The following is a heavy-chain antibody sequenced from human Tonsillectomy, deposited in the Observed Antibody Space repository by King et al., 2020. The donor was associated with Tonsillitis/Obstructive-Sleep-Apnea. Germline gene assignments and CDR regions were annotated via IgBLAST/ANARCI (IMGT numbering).Heavy chain of an antibody. CDR2: IWYDGSNK. J-gene: IGHJ1*01. CDR1: GFTFSNYG. Sequence: VQLVESGGGVVQPGRSLRLSCAASGFTFSNYGIHWVRQAPGKGLEWVAVIWYDGSNKYYADSVKGRFTISRDNSKNTLYLQMNSLRVEETAVYYCAADVYQVLWAYFQHWGQGTLVTVSS. CDR3: AADVYQVLWAYFQH. D-gene: IGHD2-2*01. V-gene: IGHV3-33*01.